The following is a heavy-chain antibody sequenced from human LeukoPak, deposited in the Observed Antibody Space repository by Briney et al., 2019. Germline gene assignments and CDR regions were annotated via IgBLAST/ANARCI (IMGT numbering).Heavy chain of an antibody. Sequence: SETLSLTCAVSGGAFSNYFWTWIRQPPGKGLEWIAEINDSGSTNSNSSLRSRVAISLDTSKNQFSLRLTSVTAADTAVYYCAILPHNPYYHPPQSWGQGTLVTVSS. V-gene: IGHV4-34*01. CDR1: GGAFSNYF. D-gene: IGHD1-14*01. CDR2: INDSGST. CDR3: AILPHNPYYHPPQS. J-gene: IGHJ5*02.